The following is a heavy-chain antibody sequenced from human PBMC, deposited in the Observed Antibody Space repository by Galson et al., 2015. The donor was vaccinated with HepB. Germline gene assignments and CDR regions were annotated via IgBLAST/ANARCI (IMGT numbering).Heavy chain of an antibody. CDR2: ISYDGSNK. CDR1: GFTFSSYG. V-gene: IGHV3-30*18. CDR3: AKICSSTSCLVDY. J-gene: IGHJ4*02. Sequence: SLRLSCAASGFTFSSYGMHWVRQAPGKGLEWVAVISYDGSNKYYADSVKGRFTISRDNSKNTLYLQMNSLRAEDTAVYYCAKICSSTSCLVDYWGQGTLVTVSS. D-gene: IGHD2-2*01.